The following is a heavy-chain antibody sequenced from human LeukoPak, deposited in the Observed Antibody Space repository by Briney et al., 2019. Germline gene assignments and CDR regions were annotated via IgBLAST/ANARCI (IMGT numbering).Heavy chain of an antibody. J-gene: IGHJ6*03. V-gene: IGHV4-61*02. D-gene: IGHD6-13*01. Sequence: SETLSLTCTVSGGSISSGSYYWSWIRQPAGKGLEWIGRIYTSRSTNYNPSLKSRVTISVDTSKNQFSLKLSSVTAADTAVYYCARDDSSSWEPLYYMDVWGKGTTVTVSS. CDR2: IYTSRST. CDR3: ARDDSSSWEPLYYMDV. CDR1: GGSISSGSYY.